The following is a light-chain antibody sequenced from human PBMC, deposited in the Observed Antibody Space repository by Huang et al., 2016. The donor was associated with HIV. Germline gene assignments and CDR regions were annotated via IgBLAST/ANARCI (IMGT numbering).Light chain of an antibody. Sequence: EIVMTQSPDNLSGSVGERATLSCRASHHISNNLAWYRQRPGQAPRLLMYGASTRAAGIPARFTGSGSGTEFTLTIDKLQSDDFATYYCQQYNNWRSFGQGTKVEMK. CDR1: HHISNN. CDR3: QQYNNWRS. CDR2: GAS. V-gene: IGKV3-15*01. J-gene: IGKJ1*01.